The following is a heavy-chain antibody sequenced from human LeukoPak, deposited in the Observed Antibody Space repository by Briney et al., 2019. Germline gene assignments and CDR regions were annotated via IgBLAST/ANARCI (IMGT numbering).Heavy chain of an antibody. CDR1: GGSISSGSYY. Sequence: PSETLSLTCTVSGGSISSGSYYWSWIRQPAGKGLEWIGRIYTSGSTNYNPSLKSRVTISVDTSKNQFSLKLSSVTAADTAVYYCAPLGSMDVWGKGTTVTVSS. CDR3: APLGSMDV. V-gene: IGHV4-61*02. CDR2: IYTSGST. J-gene: IGHJ6*03. D-gene: IGHD7-27*01.